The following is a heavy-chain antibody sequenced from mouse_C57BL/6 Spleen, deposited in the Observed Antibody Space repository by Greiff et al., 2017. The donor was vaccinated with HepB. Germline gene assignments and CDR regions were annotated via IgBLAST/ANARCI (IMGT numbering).Heavy chain of an antibody. V-gene: IGHV1-52*01. CDR1: GYTFTSYW. Sequence: QVQLKQPGAELVRPGSSVKLSCKASGYTFTSYWMHWVKQRPIQGLEWIGNIDPSDSETHYNQKFKDKATLTVDKSSSTAYMQLSSLTSEDSAVYYCARDYDYDQGPFDYWGQGTTLTVSS. CDR3: ARDYDYDQGPFDY. CDR2: IDPSDSET. D-gene: IGHD2-4*01. J-gene: IGHJ2*01.